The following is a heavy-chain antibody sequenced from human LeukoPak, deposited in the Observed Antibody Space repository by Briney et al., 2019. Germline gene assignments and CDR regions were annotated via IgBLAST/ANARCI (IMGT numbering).Heavy chain of an antibody. CDR2: ISYDGGNK. V-gene: IGHV3-30*18. CDR1: GFTFSSYG. Sequence: GGSLRLSCAASGFTFSSYGMHWVRQAPGKGLEWVAVISYDGGNKYYADSVKGRFTISRDNSKNTLYLQMNSLRAEDTAVYYCAKDPGAYCGGDCYYYYYYGMDVWGQGTTVTVSS. CDR3: AKDPGAYCGGDCYYYYYYGMDV. J-gene: IGHJ6*02. D-gene: IGHD2-21*02.